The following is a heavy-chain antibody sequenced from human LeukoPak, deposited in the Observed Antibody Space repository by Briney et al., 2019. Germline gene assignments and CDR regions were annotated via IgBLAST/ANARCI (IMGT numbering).Heavy chain of an antibody. J-gene: IGHJ5*02. CDR3: ATDYGDYKNWFDP. Sequence: PSETLSLTCTVSGGSISSSSYYWGWIRQPPGKGLEWIGSIYYSGSTYYNPSLKSRVTISVDTSKNQFSLKLSSVTAADTAVYYCATDYGDYKNWFDPWGQGTLVTVSS. CDR2: IYYSGST. CDR1: GGSISSSSYY. D-gene: IGHD4-17*01. V-gene: IGHV4-39*07.